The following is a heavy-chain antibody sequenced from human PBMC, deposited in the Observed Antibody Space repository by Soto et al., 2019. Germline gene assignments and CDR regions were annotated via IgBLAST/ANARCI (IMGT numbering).Heavy chain of an antibody. V-gene: IGHV3-33*03. CDR1: GFTFNRHG. CDR2: ISFDGSDI. CDR3: AKMTRGYTYGLDY. D-gene: IGHD5-18*01. J-gene: IGHJ4*02. Sequence: VQLTESGGGVVQPGKSLRLSCEGSGFTFNRHGMHWVRQAPGKGLEWLAVISFDGSDIYYADSVKGRFTISRDNSEKTVYLHMSSLRPEDTATYFCAKMTRGYTYGLDYWGQGTLVTVSS.